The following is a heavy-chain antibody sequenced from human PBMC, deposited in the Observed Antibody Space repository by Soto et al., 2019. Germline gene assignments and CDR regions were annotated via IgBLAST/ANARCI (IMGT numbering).Heavy chain of an antibody. CDR3: AKKPPSSIQGRAFGMDV. Sequence: EVQLVETGGGLIQPGGSLRLSCLASGFTVTSNYMIWVRQPPGKGLEWVSTTFTGGSTHYSDSVKGRFSVSRDNSKNTVYLQMNNLRVEDTAIYYCAKKPPSSIQGRAFGMDVWGQGTTVSVSS. CDR2: TFTGGST. V-gene: IGHV3-53*02. J-gene: IGHJ6*02. CDR1: GFTVTSNY.